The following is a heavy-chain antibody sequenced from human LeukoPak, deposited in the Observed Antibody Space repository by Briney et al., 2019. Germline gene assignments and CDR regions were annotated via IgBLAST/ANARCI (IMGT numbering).Heavy chain of an antibody. Sequence: GASVKVSCKASGFTFTSSAVQWVRQVRGQRLEWIGWLVVGSGNTNYAQKFQEIVTITRDMSTSTAYMELSSLRSEDTAVYYCAAAFGRWSAGTFDYWGQGTLVTVSS. CDR1: GFTFTSSA. V-gene: IGHV1-58*01. CDR3: AAAFGRWSAGTFDY. CDR2: LVVGSGNT. J-gene: IGHJ4*02. D-gene: IGHD3-10*01.